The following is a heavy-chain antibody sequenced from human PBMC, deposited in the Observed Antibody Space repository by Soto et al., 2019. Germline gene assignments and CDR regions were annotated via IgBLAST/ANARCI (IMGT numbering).Heavy chain of an antibody. J-gene: IGHJ4*02. V-gene: IGHV4-30-2*01. CDR3: ARGREFDS. CDR1: GCSLTRGTYS. Sequence: TLSLTCAFAGCSLTRGTYSWNWIRQPPGKGLEWIGYIFPGGTTYYNPSLKSRVSISIDVSKNQFSLNLRSLTAADTAVYYCARGREFDSWGQGTLVTVSS. CDR2: IFPGGTT.